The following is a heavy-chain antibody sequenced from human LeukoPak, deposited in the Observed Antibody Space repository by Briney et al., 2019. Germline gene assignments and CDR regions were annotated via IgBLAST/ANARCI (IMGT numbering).Heavy chain of an antibody. CDR1: GFTFSSYA. D-gene: IGHD3-10*01. J-gene: IGHJ4*02. Sequence: GGSLRLSCAASGFTFSSYAMSWVRQAPGKGLEWISAISGSGGSTYYADSVKGRFTISRDNSKNTLYLQMNSLRAEDTAVYYCAKASNYGSGSYYPRGVDYWGQGTLVTVSS. V-gene: IGHV3-23*01. CDR3: AKASNYGSGSYYPRGVDY. CDR2: ISGSGGST.